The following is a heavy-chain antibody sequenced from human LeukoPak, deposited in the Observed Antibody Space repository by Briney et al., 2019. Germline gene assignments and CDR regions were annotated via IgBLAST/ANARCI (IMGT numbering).Heavy chain of an antibody. J-gene: IGHJ4*02. V-gene: IGHV4-61*02. CDR3: AREVDTVTTTDY. CDR2: IYTSGSA. D-gene: IGHD4-17*01. CDR1: GGSISSGSYY. Sequence: SEYLSLTCTVSGGSISSGSYYWSWIRQPAGKGLEWIGRIYTSGSANYSPSLKSRVTISVDTPKNQFSLKLSSVTAADTAVYYCAREVDTVTTTDYWGRGTLVTVSS.